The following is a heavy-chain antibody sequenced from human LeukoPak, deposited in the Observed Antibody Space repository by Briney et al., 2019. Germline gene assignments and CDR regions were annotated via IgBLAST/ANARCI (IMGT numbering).Heavy chain of an antibody. CDR2: ISGSGGST. Sequence: GGSLRLSCAASGFTFSSYAMSWVRQAPGKGLEWASGISGSGGSTYYADSVKGRFTISRDNSKNTLYLQMNSLRAEDTAVYYCAKMPVSYSSGWSNFDYWGQGNLVTVSS. V-gene: IGHV3-23*01. J-gene: IGHJ4*02. CDR1: GFTFSSYA. D-gene: IGHD6-19*01. CDR3: AKMPVSYSSGWSNFDY.